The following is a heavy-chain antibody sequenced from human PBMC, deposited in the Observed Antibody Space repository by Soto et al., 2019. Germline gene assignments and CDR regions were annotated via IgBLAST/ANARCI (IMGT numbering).Heavy chain of an antibody. CDR2: IWYDGSDK. CDR1: GFTLSSNG. Sequence: RRLSCAASGFTLSSNGMHWVRQAPGKGLEWVAFIWYDGSDKYYADSVKGRFTISRDNSKNTLYLQMNSLRAEDTAVYYCARDRYNKYPPDAFDIWGQGTLVTVSS. D-gene: IGHD5-18*01. V-gene: IGHV3-33*01. J-gene: IGHJ3*02. CDR3: ARDRYNKYPPDAFDI.